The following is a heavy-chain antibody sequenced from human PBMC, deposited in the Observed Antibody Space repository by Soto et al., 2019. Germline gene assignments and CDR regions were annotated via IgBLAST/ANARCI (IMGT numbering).Heavy chain of an antibody. Sequence: EVQVLESGGGLVHPGGSLRLSCAASGFTFTHCALSWVRQAPGKGLEWVSGISGSGLTTYYADSVKGRFTISRDNSKNTIFLQMNSLRAEDTAVYYCAKDLAGSPRGTFDSWGQGTLVTVAS. J-gene: IGHJ4*02. D-gene: IGHD3-10*01. CDR3: AKDLAGSPRGTFDS. CDR2: ISGSGLTT. V-gene: IGHV3-23*01. CDR1: GFTFTHCA.